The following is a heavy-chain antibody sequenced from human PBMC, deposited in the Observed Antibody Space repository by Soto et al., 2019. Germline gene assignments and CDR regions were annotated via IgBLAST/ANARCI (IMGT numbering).Heavy chain of an antibody. Sequence: PSETLSLTCTVSGGSISSGDYYWSWIRQPPGKGLEWIGYIYYSGSTYYNPSLKSRVTISVDTSKNQFSLKLSSVTAAETAVYYCARGGHDSSGYYYSSDYWGQGTLVTVSS. D-gene: IGHD3-22*01. V-gene: IGHV4-30-4*01. CDR2: IYYSGST. CDR1: GGSISSGDYY. J-gene: IGHJ4*02. CDR3: ARGGHDSSGYYYSSDY.